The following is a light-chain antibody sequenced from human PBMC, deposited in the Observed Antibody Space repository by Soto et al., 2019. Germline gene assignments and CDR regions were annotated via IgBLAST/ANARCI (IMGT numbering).Light chain of an antibody. J-gene: IGLJ1*01. CDR3: QSYESTLSALYV. Sequence: QSVLTQPPSVSGAPGQRVTISCTGSSSNIGAGYDVHWYQQRPGPAPKLLIFGNINRPSGVPDRFSGSKSGTSASLAITGLQAEDEGDYYCQSYESTLSALYVVGTGTKLTVL. CDR1: SSNIGAGYD. CDR2: GNI. V-gene: IGLV1-40*01.